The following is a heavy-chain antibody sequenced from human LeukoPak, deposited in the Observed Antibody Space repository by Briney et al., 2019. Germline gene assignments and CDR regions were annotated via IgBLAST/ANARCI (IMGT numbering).Heavy chain of an antibody. J-gene: IGHJ4*02. V-gene: IGHV3-23*01. CDR1: GFTFSTFA. CDR3: ATYRQVLLPFES. CDR2: IFPSGGEI. D-gene: IGHD2-8*02. Sequence: PGGSLRLSCAASGFTFSTFAMIWVRQPLGKGLEWVSSIFPSGGEIHYADSVKGRFTIFRDNSKSTLTLQMNSLRAEDTAIYYCATYRQVLLPFESWGQGTLVTVSS.